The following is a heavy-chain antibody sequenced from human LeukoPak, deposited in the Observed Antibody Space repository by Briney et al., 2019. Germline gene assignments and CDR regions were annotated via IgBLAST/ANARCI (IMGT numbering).Heavy chain of an antibody. CDR3: ARDKVGYTYGCVRAHYGMDV. D-gene: IGHD5-18*01. CDR2: IYSGGST. J-gene: IGHJ6*02. CDR1: GFNVSNNY. Sequence: GGSLGLSCVASGFNVSNNYMSWVRQAPGKGLEWVSVIYSGGSTNYADSVKGRFIISRDNSKSTLFLQMNSLRAEDTAVYYCARDKVGYTYGCVRAHYGMDVWGQGTTVIVSS. V-gene: IGHV3-66*01.